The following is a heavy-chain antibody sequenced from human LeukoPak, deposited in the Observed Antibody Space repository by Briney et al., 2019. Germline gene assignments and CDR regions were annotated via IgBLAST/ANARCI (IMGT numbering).Heavy chain of an antibody. J-gene: IGHJ4*02. D-gene: IGHD6-13*01. CDR2: IIPIFGTP. Sequence: GASVKVSCKASGGTFSSYAISWVRQAPGQGLEWMGGIIPIFGTPNYAQNFQGRVTITADTSTNTAYMELSSLRSGDTAVYYCARGDTLYGSSAHAGYRGQGTLVTVSS. V-gene: IGHV1-69*06. CDR3: ARGDTLYGSSAHAGY. CDR1: GGTFSSYA.